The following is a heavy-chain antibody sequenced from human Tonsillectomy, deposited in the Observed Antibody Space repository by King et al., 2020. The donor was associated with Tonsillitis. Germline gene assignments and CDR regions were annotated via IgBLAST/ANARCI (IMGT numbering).Heavy chain of an antibody. D-gene: IGHD3-9*01. CDR1: GYTFVNYG. CDR3: ARVSYYDNRSPDDAFDI. Sequence: VQLVESGAEVKKPGASVKVSCKAFGYTFVNYGISWARQAPGQGLEWMGWIGAYNGDTKYEQRFQDRLTLTTDTSTNPAYVELRSLRGDDKAVYYCARVSYYDNRSPDDAFDIWGQGTMVTVSS. J-gene: IGHJ3*02. CDR2: IGAYNGDT. V-gene: IGHV1-18*01.